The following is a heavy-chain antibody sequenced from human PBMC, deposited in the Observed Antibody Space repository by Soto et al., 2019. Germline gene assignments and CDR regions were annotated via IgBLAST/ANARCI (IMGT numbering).Heavy chain of an antibody. Sequence: ASVKVSCKASGGTFSSYAISWVRQAPGQGLEWMGGIIPIFGTANYAQKFQGRVTITADESTSTAYMELSSLRSEDTAVYYCSITMVRGVITPLYYGMDVWGQGTTVTVS. CDR1: GGTFSSYA. J-gene: IGHJ6*02. V-gene: IGHV1-69*13. CDR3: SITMVRGVITPLYYGMDV. D-gene: IGHD3-10*01. CDR2: IIPIFGTA.